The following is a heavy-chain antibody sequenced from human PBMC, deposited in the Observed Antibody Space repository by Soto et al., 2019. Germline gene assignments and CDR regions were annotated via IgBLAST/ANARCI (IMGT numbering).Heavy chain of an antibody. CDR2: ITGSSSTI. V-gene: IGHV3-48*04. CDR3: ARRANDAFDI. CDR1: GFTFSSYG. J-gene: IGHJ3*02. Sequence: VQLVESGGGVVQPGRSLRLSCAASGFTFSSYGMHWVRQAPGKGLEWVSYITGSSSTIYYADSVKGRFTISRDNAENSLFLQMTSLRAEDTAVYYCARRANDAFDIWGQGTMVTVSS.